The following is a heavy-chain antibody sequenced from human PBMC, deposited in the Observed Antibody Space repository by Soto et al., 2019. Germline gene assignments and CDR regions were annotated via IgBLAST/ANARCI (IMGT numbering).Heavy chain of an antibody. D-gene: IGHD2-2*01. CDR2: ISPYNAKT. CDR3: AREYCTDISCYGGDY. CDR1: GYTFTTFG. V-gene: IGHV1-18*01. Sequence: QVQLVQSGPEVKKPGASVKVSCEASGYTFTTFGISWVRQAPGQGLEWMGWISPYNAKTIYAQNVQGRVTMATDTSTSTAYMELRSLTSDDTAVYYCAREYCTDISCYGGDYWGQGTQFTVSS. J-gene: IGHJ4*02.